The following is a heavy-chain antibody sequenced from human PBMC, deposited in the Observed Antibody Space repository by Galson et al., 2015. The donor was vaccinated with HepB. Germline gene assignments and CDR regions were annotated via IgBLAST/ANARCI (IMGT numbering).Heavy chain of an antibody. J-gene: IGHJ2*01. Sequence: SLRLSCAASGFTVSSNYMSWVRPAPGKGLEWVSVIYSGGSTYYADSVKGRFTISRDNSKNTLYLQMNSLRAEDTAVYYCASPTTSTVTTYWYFDLWGRGTLVTVSS. CDR1: GFTVSSNY. D-gene: IGHD4-17*01. CDR3: ASPTTSTVTTYWYFDL. CDR2: IYSGGST. V-gene: IGHV3-66*01.